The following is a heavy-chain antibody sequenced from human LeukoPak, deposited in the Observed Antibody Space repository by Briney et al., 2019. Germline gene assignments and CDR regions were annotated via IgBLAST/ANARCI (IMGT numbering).Heavy chain of an antibody. V-gene: IGHV3-30*02. D-gene: IGHD6-19*01. CDR2: WHDGSHK. J-gene: IGHJ4*02. CDR1: GFAFNTYA. CDR3: AKDITEYSSGWYDY. Sequence: GGSLRLSCAASGFAFNTYAMHWVRQAPGQGLEWVALWHDGSHKFYSNSVRGQFTISRDNAKNSLYLQMNSLRAEDTALYHCAKDITEYSSGWYDYWGQGTLVTVSS.